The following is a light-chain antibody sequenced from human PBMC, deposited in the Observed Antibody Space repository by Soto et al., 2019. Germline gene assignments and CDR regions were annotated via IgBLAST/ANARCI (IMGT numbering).Light chain of an antibody. CDR3: QQRSSWVT. J-gene: IGKJ5*01. Sequence: EIVLTQSPATLSLSPGERATLSCRASQSVSNYLAWYQQKPGQAPRLLIYNASNRATGIPARFSGSGSGTVFTLTISSLEPEDFSIYYCQQRSSWVTFGQGIRLEI. V-gene: IGKV3-11*01. CDR1: QSVSNY. CDR2: NAS.